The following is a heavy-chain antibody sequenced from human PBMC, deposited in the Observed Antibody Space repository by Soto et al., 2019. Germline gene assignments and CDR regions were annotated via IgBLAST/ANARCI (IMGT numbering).Heavy chain of an antibody. D-gene: IGHD6-19*01. Sequence: SETLSLTCAVYGGSFSGYYWSWIRQPPGKGLEWIGEINHSGSTNYNPSLKSRVTISVDTSKNHFSLNLSSVTAADTAVYYCAREAGPDRWFDPWGQGTLVTVSS. CDR2: INHSGST. CDR1: GGSFSGYY. V-gene: IGHV4-34*01. CDR3: AREAGPDRWFDP. J-gene: IGHJ5*02.